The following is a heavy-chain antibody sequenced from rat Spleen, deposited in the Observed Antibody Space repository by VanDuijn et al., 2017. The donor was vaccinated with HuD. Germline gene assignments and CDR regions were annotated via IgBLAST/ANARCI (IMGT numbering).Heavy chain of an antibody. V-gene: IGHV5-7*01. J-gene: IGHJ2*01. CDR2: ISYEGSST. CDR3: ARSSVALGYYFDY. D-gene: IGHD3-8*01. CDR1: GFTFSDYY. Sequence: EVQLVESGGGLVQPGRSLKLSCAASGFTFSDYYMAWVRQAPTKGLEWVATISYEGSSTYYRDSVKGRFTISRDNAKSTLYLQMDSLRSEDTATYYCARSSVALGYYFDYWGQGVMVTVSS.